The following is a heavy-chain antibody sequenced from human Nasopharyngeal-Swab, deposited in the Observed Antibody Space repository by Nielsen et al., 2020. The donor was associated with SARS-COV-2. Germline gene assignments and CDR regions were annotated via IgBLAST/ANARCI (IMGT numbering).Heavy chain of an antibody. D-gene: IGHD5-12*01. CDR3: ARGYSGYDQWGIDY. V-gene: IGHV3-33*01. J-gene: IGHJ4*02. CDR1: GFTFGSYG. Sequence: GGSLRLSCAASGFTFGSYGMHWVRQAPGKGLEWVAVIWYDGSNKYYADSVKGRFTISRDNSKNTLYLQMNSLRAEDTAVYYCARGYSGYDQWGIDYWGQGTLVTVSS. CDR2: IWYDGSNK.